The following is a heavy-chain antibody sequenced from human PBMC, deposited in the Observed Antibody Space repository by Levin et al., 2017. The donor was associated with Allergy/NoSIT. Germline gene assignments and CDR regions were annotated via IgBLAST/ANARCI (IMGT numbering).Heavy chain of an antibody. V-gene: IGHV3-23*01. CDR2: ISYNGDTT. CDR1: GFTFSNCG. CDR3: ASRVLTTSGLDY. J-gene: IGHJ4*02. Sequence: GGSLRLSCSASGFTFSNCGMAWVRQAPGRGLEWVSGISYNGDTTSYADSMKGRFTVSRDNSKNTLYLQMYSLRAEDTAVYFCASRVLTTSGLDYWGQGTLVTVSS. D-gene: IGHD1-14*01.